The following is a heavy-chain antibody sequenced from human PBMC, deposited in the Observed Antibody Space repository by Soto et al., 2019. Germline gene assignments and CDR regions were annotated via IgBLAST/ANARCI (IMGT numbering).Heavy chain of an antibody. J-gene: IGHJ3*02. V-gene: IGHV1-18*04. D-gene: IGHD3-22*01. CDR3: ARVSYATMIVVVITPHDAFDI. CDR2: ISAYNGNT. Sequence: ASVKVSCKASGYTFTSYGISWVRQAPGQGLEWMGWISAYNGNTNYAQKLQGRVTMTTDTSTSTAYMELRSLRSDDTAVYYCARVSYATMIVVVITPHDAFDIWGQGTMVTVSS. CDR1: GYTFTSYG.